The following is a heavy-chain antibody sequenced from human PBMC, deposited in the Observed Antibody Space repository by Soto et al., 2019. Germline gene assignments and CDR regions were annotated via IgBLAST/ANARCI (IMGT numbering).Heavy chain of an antibody. CDR3: AKDGATKGWPFDY. CDR2: ISWNSGSI. V-gene: IGHV3-9*01. Sequence: EVQLVESGGGLVQPGRSLRLSCAASGFTFDDYAMHWVRQAPGKGLEWVSGISWNSGSIGYADSVKGRFTISRDNAKNPLYLQMNSLRPEDTALYYCAKDGATKGWPFDYWGQGTLVTVSS. D-gene: IGHD1-26*01. CDR1: GFTFDDYA. J-gene: IGHJ4*02.